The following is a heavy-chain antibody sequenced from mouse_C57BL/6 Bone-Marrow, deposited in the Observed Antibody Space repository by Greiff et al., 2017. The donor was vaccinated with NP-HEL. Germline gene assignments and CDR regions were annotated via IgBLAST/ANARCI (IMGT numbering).Heavy chain of an antibody. J-gene: IGHJ1*03. D-gene: IGHD2-5*01. CDR1: GFNIKDYY. CDR2: IDPEAGEP. Sequence: EVKLMESGAELVKPGASVKLSCTASGFNIKDYYMHWVKQRTEQGLEWIGRIDPEAGEPKYAPKFQGKATITADTSSNTAYLQLSSLTSEDTAVYYGALHSNYVWYFDVWGTGTTVTVSS. CDR3: ALHSNYVWYFDV. V-gene: IGHV14-2*01.